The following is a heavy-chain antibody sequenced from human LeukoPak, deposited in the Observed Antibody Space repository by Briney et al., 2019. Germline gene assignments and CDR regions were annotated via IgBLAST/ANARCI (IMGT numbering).Heavy chain of an antibody. D-gene: IGHD6-6*01. CDR1: GFTFTTYA. Sequence: PGGSLRLSCAVSGFTFTTYAMSWVRQTPGKGLEWVSGISASGGTPYYADSVKGRFTISRDDSKNTLYLQMNSLRAEDTALYYCAESLAPRVGLVVVNAYFDSWGQGTLVTVSS. J-gene: IGHJ4*02. CDR2: ISASGGTP. CDR3: AESLAPRVGLVVVNAYFDS. V-gene: IGHV3-23*01.